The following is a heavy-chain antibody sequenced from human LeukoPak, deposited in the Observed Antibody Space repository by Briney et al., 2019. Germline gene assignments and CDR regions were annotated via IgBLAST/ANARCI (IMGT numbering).Heavy chain of an antibody. D-gene: IGHD3-10*01. CDR2: IWYDGSNK. CDR1: GFTFSSYG. CDR3: ARDSLFQPSVTMVRGVIFDY. V-gene: IGHV3-33*01. J-gene: IGHJ4*02. Sequence: GGSLRLSCAASGFTFSSYGMHWVRQAPGKGLEWVSVIWYDGSNKYYADSVKGRFTISRDNSKNTLYLQMNSLRAEDTAVYYCARDSLFQPSVTMVRGVIFDYWGQGTLVTVSS.